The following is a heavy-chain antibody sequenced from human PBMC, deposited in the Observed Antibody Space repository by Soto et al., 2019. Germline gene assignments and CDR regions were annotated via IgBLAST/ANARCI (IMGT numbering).Heavy chain of an antibody. J-gene: IGHJ6*02. CDR1: GFTFSSYG. CDR3: AKEVGDIVVVPAATVYYYYGMDV. V-gene: IGHV3-30*18. CDR2: ISYDGSNK. Sequence: GGSLRLSCAASGFTFSSYGMHWVRQAPGKGLEWVAVISYDGSNKYYADSVKGRFTISRDNSKNTLYLQMNSLRAEDTAVYYCAKEVGDIVVVPAATVYYYYGMDVWGQGTTVTVSS. D-gene: IGHD2-2*01.